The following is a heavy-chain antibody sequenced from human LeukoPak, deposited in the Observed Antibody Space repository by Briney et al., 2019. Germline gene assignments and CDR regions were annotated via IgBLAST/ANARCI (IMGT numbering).Heavy chain of an antibody. CDR3: AKSVYHYGSGTNYGMDV. CDR2: VSTSGDNT. J-gene: IGHJ6*02. CDR1: RFPFGSYA. Sequence: QPGGSLRLSCEASRFPFGSYAMSWVRQAPGKGLEWVSSVSTSGDNTHYADSVKGRFTISRDNSKSTPSLQMSNLRVEDTAVYYCAKSVYHYGSGTNYGMDVWGQGTTVTVSS. V-gene: IGHV3-23*01. D-gene: IGHD3-10*01.